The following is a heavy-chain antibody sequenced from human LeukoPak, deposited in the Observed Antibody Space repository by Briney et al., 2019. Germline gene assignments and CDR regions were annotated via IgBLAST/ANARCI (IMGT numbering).Heavy chain of an antibody. CDR3: ARDPRKWLVEPYYFDY. CDR2: IYSGGST. J-gene: IGHJ4*02. CDR1: EFSVGNNY. V-gene: IGHV3-66*01. Sequence: PGGSLRLPCAASEFSVGNNYMTWLRQAPGKGLEWVSLIYSGGSTYYADSVKGRFTISRDNSKNTLYLQMNSLRAEDTALYYCARDPRKWLVEPYYFDYWGQGTLVTVSS. D-gene: IGHD6-19*01.